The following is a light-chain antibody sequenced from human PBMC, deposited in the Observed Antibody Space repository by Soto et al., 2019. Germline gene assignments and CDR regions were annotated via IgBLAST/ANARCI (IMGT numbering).Light chain of an antibody. CDR1: SSDVGSYKF. V-gene: IGLV2-14*01. CDR3: SAYTISNTVL. J-gene: IGLJ2*01. Sequence: QSALTQPASVSGSPGQSITISCTRTSSDVGSYKFVSWYQQHPGKVPKLLIYEVNNRPSGISNRFSGSKSGNTASLTISGLQAEDEADYSCSAYTISNTVLFGGGTKLTVL. CDR2: EVN.